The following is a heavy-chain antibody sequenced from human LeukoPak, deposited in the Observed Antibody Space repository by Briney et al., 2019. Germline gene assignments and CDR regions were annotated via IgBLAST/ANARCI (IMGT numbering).Heavy chain of an antibody. V-gene: IGHV3-23*01. CDR3: ATRSYF. D-gene: IGHD2/OR15-2a*01. J-gene: IGHJ4*02. CDR1: GFTFNNYA. Sequence: GGSLRLSCAASGFTFNNYAMNWVRQAPGEGLEWVSSISGSGGSTYYADSVKGRFTISRDNSKNTLYLQMNSLRVEDTAVYYCATRSYFGGQGTLVTVSS. CDR2: ISGSGGST.